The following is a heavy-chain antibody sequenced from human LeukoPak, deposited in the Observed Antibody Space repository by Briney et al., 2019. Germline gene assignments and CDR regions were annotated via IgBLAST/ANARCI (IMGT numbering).Heavy chain of an antibody. J-gene: IGHJ6*02. V-gene: IGHV3-30*02. CDR2: IWYDGSNK. D-gene: IGHD3-10*01. CDR1: GFTFGSYG. CDR3: AKRVEGYYGSGSYWGDYYYGMDV. Sequence: PGGSLRLSCAASGFTFGSYGMHWVRQAPGKGLEWVAVIWYDGSNKYYAGSVKGRFTISRDNSKNTLYLQMNSLRAEDTAVYYCAKRVEGYYGSGSYWGDYYYGMDVWGQGTTVTVSS.